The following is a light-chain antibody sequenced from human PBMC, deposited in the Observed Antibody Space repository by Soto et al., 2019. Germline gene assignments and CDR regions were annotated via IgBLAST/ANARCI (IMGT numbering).Light chain of an antibody. CDR2: GAS. J-gene: IGKJ1*01. CDR1: QSVSSNY. Sequence: EIVVTQSPGTLSLSPGERATLSCRASQSVSSNYLAWYQQKPGQAPRPLIYGASSRATGIPDRFSGSGAGTDFTLTISRLEPEDFAVYYCQQYGSSPWTFGQGTKVDIK. V-gene: IGKV3-20*01. CDR3: QQYGSSPWT.